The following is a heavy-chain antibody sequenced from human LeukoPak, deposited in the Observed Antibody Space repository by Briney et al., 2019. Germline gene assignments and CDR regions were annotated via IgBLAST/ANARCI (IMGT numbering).Heavy chain of an antibody. CDR2: IYYSGST. V-gene: IGHV4-39*01. CDR3: ASRGSHYWFDP. Sequence: SETLSLTCAVSGYSISSSSYYWGWIRQPPGKGLEWIGSIYYSGSTYYNPSLKSRVTISVDTSKNQFSLKLSSVTAADTAVYYCASRGSHYWFDPWGQGTLVTVSS. D-gene: IGHD1-26*01. J-gene: IGHJ5*02. CDR1: GYSISSSSYY.